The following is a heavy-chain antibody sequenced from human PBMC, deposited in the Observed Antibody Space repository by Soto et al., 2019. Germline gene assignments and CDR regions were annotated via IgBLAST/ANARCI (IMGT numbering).Heavy chain of an antibody. CDR1: GDSMTTVGYY. V-gene: IGHV4-31*03. J-gene: IGHJ4*02. Sequence: QVQLQESGPGLVKPSQTLSLTCTVSGDSMTTVGYYWTWIRQHPGQGLEWIGFISYSGTTYYSSSLKGRVAISADTSKNQFSLKLNSVTDADTAVYYGTRGDYWGQGTLVTVAS. CDR2: ISYSGTT. CDR3: TRGDY.